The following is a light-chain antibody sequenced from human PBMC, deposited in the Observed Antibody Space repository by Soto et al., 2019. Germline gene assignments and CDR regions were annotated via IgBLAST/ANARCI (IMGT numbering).Light chain of an antibody. CDR1: QSVLYSSNNKNY. Sequence: DIVMTQSPDSLAVSLGERATINCKSSQSVLYSSNNKNYLAWYQQKPGQPPKLLIYWASTRESGVPDRFSGSGSGTDFTLTISSLQAEDVAVYYCQQYYSTPRTFCQGNKVEIK. CDR2: WAS. J-gene: IGKJ1*01. V-gene: IGKV4-1*01. CDR3: QQYYSTPRT.